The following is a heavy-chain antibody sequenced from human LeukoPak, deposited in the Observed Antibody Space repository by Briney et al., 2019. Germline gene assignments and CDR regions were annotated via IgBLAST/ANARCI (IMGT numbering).Heavy chain of an antibody. D-gene: IGHD4-17*01. CDR3: ARRGDYGDYVEDH. Sequence: PSGTLSLTCTVSGGSISSGGYSWSWIRQPPGKGLEWIGYIYHSGSTYYNPSLKSRVTISVDRSKNQFSLKLSSVTAADTAVYYCARRGDYGDYVEDHWGQGTLVTVSS. CDR2: IYHSGST. V-gene: IGHV4-30-2*01. J-gene: IGHJ4*02. CDR1: GGSISSGGYS.